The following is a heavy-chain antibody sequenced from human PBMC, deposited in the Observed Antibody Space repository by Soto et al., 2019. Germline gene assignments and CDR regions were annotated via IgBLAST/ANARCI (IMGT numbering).Heavy chain of an antibody. CDR1: GFTFSSYA. Sequence: GGSLRLSCAASGFTFSSYATSWVRQAPGKGLEWISSISDTGGNTYYADSMKGRFTISRDNSKNTLYLQMNSLRAEDTAVYYCANEGPKSHGRNYFDQWGHGTLATVSA. V-gene: IGHV3-23*01. J-gene: IGHJ4*01. D-gene: IGHD1-26*01. CDR3: ANEGPKSHGRNYFDQ. CDR2: ISDTGGNT.